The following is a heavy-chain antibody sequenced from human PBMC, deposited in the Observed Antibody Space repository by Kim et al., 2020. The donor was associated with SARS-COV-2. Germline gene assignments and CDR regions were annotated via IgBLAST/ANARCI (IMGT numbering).Heavy chain of an antibody. J-gene: IGHJ4*02. CDR3: ARGPRRLRFDY. Sequence: SETLSLTCAVYGGSFSGYYWSWIRQPPGKGLEWIGEINHSGSTNYNPSLMSRVTISVDTSKNQFSLKLSSVTAADTAVYYCARGPRRLRFDYWGQGTLVTVSS. D-gene: IGHD5-12*01. CDR2: INHSGST. V-gene: IGHV4-34*01. CDR1: GGSFSGYY.